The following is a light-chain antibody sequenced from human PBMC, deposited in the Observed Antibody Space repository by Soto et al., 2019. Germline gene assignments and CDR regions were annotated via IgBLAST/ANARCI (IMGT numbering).Light chain of an antibody. J-gene: IGKJ5*01. CDR2: GAS. Sequence: IQMAQSPNNLSASVGASVSINCRASQSISAWLAWYQQKPGKAPKLLIYGASNLETGVPSRFSGSGSGTDFTFTISSLQAEDIATYFCQQYDSVFTFGRGTRLPI. CDR1: QSISAW. V-gene: IGKV1-33*01. CDR3: QQYDSVFT.